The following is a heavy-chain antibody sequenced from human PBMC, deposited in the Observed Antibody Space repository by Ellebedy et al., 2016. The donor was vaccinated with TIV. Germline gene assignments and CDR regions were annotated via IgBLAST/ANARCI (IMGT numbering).Heavy chain of an antibody. J-gene: IGHJ3*02. D-gene: IGHD2-2*01. Sequence: GGSLRLXXAASGFTFSDYYMSWIRQAPGKGLEWVSYISSSSSYTNYADSVKGRFTISRDNAKNSLYLQMNSLRAEDTAVYYCARVLVVVPAAPGRAFDIWGQGAMVTVSS. CDR3: ARVLVVVPAAPGRAFDI. V-gene: IGHV3-11*05. CDR2: ISSSSSYT. CDR1: GFTFSDYY.